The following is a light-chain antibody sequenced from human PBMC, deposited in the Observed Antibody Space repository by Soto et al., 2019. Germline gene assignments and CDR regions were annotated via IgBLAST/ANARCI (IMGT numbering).Light chain of an antibody. J-gene: IGLJ2*01. CDR2: DVT. V-gene: IGLV2-14*01. CDR1: SGDVGGYNY. Sequence: QSALTQPASVSGSPGQSITISCTGTSGDVGGYNYVFWYQQYAGKAPKLIIYDVTNRPSGVSNRFSGSKSGNTASLTISGLQAEDEADYYCSSYSSISTVVFGGGTKVTVL. CDR3: SSYSSISTVV.